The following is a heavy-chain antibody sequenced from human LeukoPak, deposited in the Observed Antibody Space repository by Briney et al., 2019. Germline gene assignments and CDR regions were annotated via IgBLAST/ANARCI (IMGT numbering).Heavy chain of an antibody. CDR1: GGSISSSSYY. J-gene: IGHJ4*02. D-gene: IGHD5-12*01. Sequence: SETLSLTCTVSGGSISSSSYYWGWIRQPPGKGLEWIGSIYYSGSTYYNPSLKSRVTISVDTSKNQFSLKLSSVTAADTAVYYCARVRRNGGYDHFDYWGQGTLVTVSS. CDR3: ARVRRNGGYDHFDY. CDR2: IYYSGST. V-gene: IGHV4-39*07.